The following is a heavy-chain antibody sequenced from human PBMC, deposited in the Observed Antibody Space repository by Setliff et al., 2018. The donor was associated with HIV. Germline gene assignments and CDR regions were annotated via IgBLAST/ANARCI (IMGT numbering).Heavy chain of an antibody. CDR3: ARGHMLITYYYYYYMDV. CDR1: GGSISSYY. Sequence: LSLTCTVSGGSISSYYWSWIRQPPGKGLEWIGYIYYSGSTNYNPSLKSRVTISVDTSKNQFSPKLSSVTAADTAVYYCARGHMLITYYYYYYMDVWGKGTTVTVSS. CDR2: IYYSGST. J-gene: IGHJ6*03. V-gene: IGHV4-59*01. D-gene: IGHD3-10*02.